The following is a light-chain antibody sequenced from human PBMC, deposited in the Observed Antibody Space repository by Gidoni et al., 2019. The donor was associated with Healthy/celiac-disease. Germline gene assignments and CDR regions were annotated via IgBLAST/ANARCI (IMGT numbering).Light chain of an antibody. CDR3: QQYGSSRLT. CDR1: QSVSSSY. J-gene: IGKJ4*01. CDR2: GES. V-gene: IGKV3-20*01. Sequence: EIVSTQSPGTLSLSPGERATLSCRASQSVSSSYLAWYQQKPGQAPMLLIYGESSRATGIPDRFSGSGSGTDFTLTISRLEPEDFAVYYCQQYGSSRLTFGGGTKVEIK.